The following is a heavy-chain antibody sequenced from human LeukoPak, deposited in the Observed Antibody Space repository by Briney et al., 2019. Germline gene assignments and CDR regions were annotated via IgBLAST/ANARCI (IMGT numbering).Heavy chain of an antibody. CDR1: GYTFISYG. Sequence: ASVKVSCKASGYTFISYGISWVRQAPGQGLEWMGWISAYNGNTNYAQKLQGRVTMTTDTSTSTAYMELRSLRSDDTAVYYCARDWPSCGGDCYSGGWFDPWGQGTLVTVSS. V-gene: IGHV1-18*01. CDR3: ARDWPSCGGDCYSGGWFDP. D-gene: IGHD2-21*02. J-gene: IGHJ5*02. CDR2: ISAYNGNT.